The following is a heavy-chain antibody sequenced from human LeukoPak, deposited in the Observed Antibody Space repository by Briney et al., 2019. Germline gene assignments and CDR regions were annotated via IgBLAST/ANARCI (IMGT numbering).Heavy chain of an antibody. CDR2: INHSGST. Sequence: SETLSLTCTVSGGSISSYYWSWIRQPPGKGLEWIGEINHSGSTNYNPSLKSRVTISVDTSKSQFSLKLTSVTAADTAVYYCASLSGPAVDNYWFDPWGQGTLVTVSS. V-gene: IGHV4-34*01. D-gene: IGHD3-10*01. CDR1: GGSISSYY. CDR3: ASLSGPAVDNYWFDP. J-gene: IGHJ5*02.